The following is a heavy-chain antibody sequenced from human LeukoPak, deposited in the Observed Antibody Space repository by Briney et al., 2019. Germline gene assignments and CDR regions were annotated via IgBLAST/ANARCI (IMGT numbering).Heavy chain of an antibody. Sequence: GGSLRLSCAASGFTFSIYSMNWVRQAPGKGLEWVGRIKSKTDGGTTDYAAPVKGRFTISRDDSKNTLYLQMNSLKTEDTAVYYCTTDGGLRGYSYGYVGYWGQGTLVTVSS. CDR2: IKSKTDGGTT. J-gene: IGHJ4*02. D-gene: IGHD5-18*01. CDR1: GFTFSIYS. CDR3: TTDGGLRGYSYGYVGY. V-gene: IGHV3-15*01.